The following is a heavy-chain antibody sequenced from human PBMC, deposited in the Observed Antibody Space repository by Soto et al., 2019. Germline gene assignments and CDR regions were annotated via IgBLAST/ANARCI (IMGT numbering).Heavy chain of an antibody. CDR1: GGSISSGDYY. CDR3: ARKPYYDSSGYNVY. CDR2: IYYSGST. V-gene: IGHV4-30-4*01. D-gene: IGHD3-22*01. J-gene: IGHJ4*02. Sequence: SETLSLTCTVSGGSISSGDYYWSWIRQPPGKGLEWIGYIYYSGSTYYNPSLKSRVTISVDTSKNQFSLKLSSVTAADTSVYYCARKPYYDSSGYNVYWGQGTLVTVSS.